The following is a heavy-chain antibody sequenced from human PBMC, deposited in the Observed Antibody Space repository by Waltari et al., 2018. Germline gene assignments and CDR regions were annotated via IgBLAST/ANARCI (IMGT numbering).Heavy chain of an antibody. J-gene: IGHJ4*02. D-gene: IGHD3-3*01. CDR1: GFTFSNYA. CDR2: ISGGGANT. CDR3: ARDPRSGQWALYNFDY. Sequence: EVQLLESGGCLVQPGGSLRLSCAASGFTFSNYAMNWVRQAPGKGLEWVSAISGGGANTYYADSMKGRFTISRDNSKNTVYLQINSLRVDDTAVYYCARDPRSGQWALYNFDYWGQGTLLTVSS. V-gene: IGHV3-23*01.